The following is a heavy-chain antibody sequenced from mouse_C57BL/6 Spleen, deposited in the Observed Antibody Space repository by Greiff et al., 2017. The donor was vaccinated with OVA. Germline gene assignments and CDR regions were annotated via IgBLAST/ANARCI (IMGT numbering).Heavy chain of an antibody. D-gene: IGHD2-3*01. CDR1: GYTFTDYE. Sequence: QVHLQQSGAELVRPGASVTLSCKASGYTFTDYEMHWVKQTPVHGLEWIGAIDPETGGTAYNQKFKGKAILTADKSSSTAYMELRSLTSEDSAVYYCTRHDGYPAWFAYWGQGTLVTVSA. CDR3: TRHDGYPAWFAY. CDR2: IDPETGGT. J-gene: IGHJ3*01. V-gene: IGHV1-15*01.